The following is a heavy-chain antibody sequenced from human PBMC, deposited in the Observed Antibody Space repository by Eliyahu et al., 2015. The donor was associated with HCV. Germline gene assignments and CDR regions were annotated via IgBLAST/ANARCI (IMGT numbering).Heavy chain of an antibody. CDR2: ISGXGGAT. D-gene: IGHD2-15*01. J-gene: IGHJ6*02. V-gene: IGHV3-23*01. CDR3: AKDGDIVVVVAAYGDNGLDV. CDR1: GFTFXXFA. Sequence: EVHLLESGEGLEQPGGSLRLSCAASGFTFXXFAMSWVRQAPGKGLXWXSSISGXGGATYYADSVKGRFTISRDNSKNTLFLEMNGLRAEDTAEYYCAKDGDIVVVVAAYGDNGLDVWGQGTTVTVSS.